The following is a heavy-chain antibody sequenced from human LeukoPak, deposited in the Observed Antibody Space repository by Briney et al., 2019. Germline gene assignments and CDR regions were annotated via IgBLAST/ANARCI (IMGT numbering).Heavy chain of an antibody. CDR3: ARNDRFIPC. J-gene: IGHJ4*02. CDR2: ISDSGGST. D-gene: IGHD3-16*02. CDR1: GFTFIDDA. Sequence: SGGSLRLSCVASGFTFIDDARSCGRQAPGKGVEWVYAISDSGGSTYYDASVKRRRTTSRDNYNNTVSLQMNNLRAEDTAVYFCARNDRFIPCWGQGTLVTVTS. V-gene: IGHV3-23*01.